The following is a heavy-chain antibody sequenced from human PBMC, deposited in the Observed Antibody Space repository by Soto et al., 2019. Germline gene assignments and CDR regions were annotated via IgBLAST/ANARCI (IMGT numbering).Heavy chain of an antibody. Sequence: SETLSLTCTVSGGSISSSSYYWGWIRQPPGKGLEWIGSIYYSGSTYYNPSLKSRVTISVDTSKNQFSLKLSSVTAADTAVYYCPRVRSAYYYYYYMDVWGKGTTVTVSS. CDR3: PRVRSAYYYYYYMDV. CDR2: IYYSGST. D-gene: IGHD3-3*01. V-gene: IGHV4-39*01. J-gene: IGHJ6*03. CDR1: GGSISSSSYY.